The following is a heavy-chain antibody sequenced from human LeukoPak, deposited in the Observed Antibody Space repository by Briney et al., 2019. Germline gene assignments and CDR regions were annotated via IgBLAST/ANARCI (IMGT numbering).Heavy chain of an antibody. CDR1: GGSFDDYY. V-gene: IGHV4-34*01. Sequence: SETLSLTCAVSGGSFDDYYWSWVRQTPGKGLEWIGEINHSGYTNDSPSLKSRVTLSIGTSRKQFSLNLRSVTVADTGIYYCTRMTAGHDYWGQGTLVTVSS. J-gene: IGHJ4*02. CDR3: TRMTAGHDY. D-gene: IGHD2-21*02. CDR2: INHSGYT.